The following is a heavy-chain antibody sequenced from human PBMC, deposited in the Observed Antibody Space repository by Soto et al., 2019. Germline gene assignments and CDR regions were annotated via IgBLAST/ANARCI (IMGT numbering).Heavy chain of an antibody. D-gene: IGHD6-6*01. Sequence: SETLSLTCTVSGGSISSSSYYWGWIRQPPGKGLEWIGSIYYSGSTYYNPSLKSRVTISVDTSKNQFSLKLSSVTAADTAVYYCARRPSAARYYYYGMDVWGQGTTVTVSS. CDR1: GGSISSSSYY. J-gene: IGHJ6*02. CDR3: ARRPSAARYYYYGMDV. CDR2: IYYSGST. V-gene: IGHV4-39*01.